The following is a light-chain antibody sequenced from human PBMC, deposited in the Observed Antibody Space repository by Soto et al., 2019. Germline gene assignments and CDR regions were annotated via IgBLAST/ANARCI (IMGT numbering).Light chain of an antibody. J-gene: IGKJ4*01. CDR2: KAS. Sequence: DIQMTQSPSTLSASVGDRVTITCRASQSVRSELAWYQQKPGKAPKLLIYKASNLDSGVSSRFSGGGSGTEFTLTVSSLQPDDFATYYCLQYDSYPLTFGGGTKVDIK. V-gene: IGKV1-5*03. CDR1: QSVRSE. CDR3: LQYDSYPLT.